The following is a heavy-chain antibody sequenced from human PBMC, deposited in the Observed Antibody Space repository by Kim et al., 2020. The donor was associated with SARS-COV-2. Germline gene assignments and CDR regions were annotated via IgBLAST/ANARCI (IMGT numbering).Heavy chain of an antibody. J-gene: IGHJ3*02. CDR2: IWYDGSNK. CDR1: GFTFSSYG. V-gene: IGHV3-33*01. D-gene: IGHD6-13*01. Sequence: GGSLRLSCAASGFTFSSYGMHWVRQAPGKGLEWVAVIWYDGSNKYYADSVKGRFTISRDNSKNTLYLQMNSLRAEDTAVYYCARDHSSWTPPDIWGQGTMVTVSS. CDR3: ARDHSSWTPPDI.